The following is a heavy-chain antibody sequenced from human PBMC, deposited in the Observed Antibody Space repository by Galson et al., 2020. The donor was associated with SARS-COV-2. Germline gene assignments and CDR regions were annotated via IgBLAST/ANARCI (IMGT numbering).Heavy chain of an antibody. V-gene: IGHV5-10-1*01. CDR3: ARRGPGGFSSDDY. CDR1: GYSFANYW. CDR2: IDPSDSYT. D-gene: IGHD6-19*01. J-gene: IGHJ4*02. Sequence: HGESLKISCEGSGYSFANYWITWVRQMPGKGLEWVGRIDPSDSYTFYGPSFHGHVTISVDRSLSIAYLSWGSLKASDTAIYYCARRGPGGFSSDDYWGQGTPVTVSS.